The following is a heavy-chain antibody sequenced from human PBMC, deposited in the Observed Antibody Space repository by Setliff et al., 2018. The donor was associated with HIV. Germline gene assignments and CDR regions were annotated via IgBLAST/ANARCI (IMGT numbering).Heavy chain of an antibody. J-gene: IGHJ3*02. CDR3: AKQYCGGNYAFDI. CDR1: GGSISSGHYY. V-gene: IGHV4-61*09. CDR2: IYSSGST. D-gene: IGHD2-21*02. Sequence: SETLSLTCTVSGGSISSGHYYWSWIRQPAGKGLEWIGHIYSSGSTNYNPSLKSRVTISVDTSKNQFSLKLSSVTAADTAVYYCAKQYCGGNYAFDIWGQGTMVTVSS.